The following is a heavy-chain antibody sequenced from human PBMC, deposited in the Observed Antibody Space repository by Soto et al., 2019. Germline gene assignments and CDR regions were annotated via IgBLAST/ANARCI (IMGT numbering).Heavy chain of an antibody. CDR3: ARDRTWGSGYFLPTFDY. Sequence: SVKVSCKASGGTFSSYAISWVRQAPGQGLEWMGGIIPIFGTANYAQKFQGRVTITADESTSTAYMELSSLRSEDTAVYYCARDRTWGSGYFLPTFDYWGQGTLVTVSS. J-gene: IGHJ4*02. V-gene: IGHV1-69*13. D-gene: IGHD3-22*01. CDR2: IIPIFGTA. CDR1: GGTFSSYA.